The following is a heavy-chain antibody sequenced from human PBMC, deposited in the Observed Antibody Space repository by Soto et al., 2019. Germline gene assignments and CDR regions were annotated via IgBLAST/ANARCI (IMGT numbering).Heavy chain of an antibody. V-gene: IGHV1-18*01. CDR1: GYTFTSYG. D-gene: IGHD6-13*01. Sequence: ASVKVSCEASGYTFTSYGISWVRQAPGQGLEWMGWISAYNGNTNYAQKLQGRVTMTTNTSTSTAYMELRSLRSEDTAVYYCARGVKGYSSPPKKKANWFDPWGQGTLVTVSS. CDR3: ARGVKGYSSPPKKKANWFDP. J-gene: IGHJ5*02. CDR2: ISAYNGNT.